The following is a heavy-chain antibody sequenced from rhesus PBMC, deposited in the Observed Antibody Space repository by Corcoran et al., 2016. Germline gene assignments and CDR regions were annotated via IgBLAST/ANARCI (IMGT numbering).Heavy chain of an antibody. CDR2: IYGSSGST. J-gene: IGHJ4*01. V-gene: IGHV4-127*01. CDR3: AREGTGYSYSYLDY. CDR1: GYSISSGYD. D-gene: IGHD5-12*01. Sequence: QLQLQESGPGLVKPSETLSLTCAVSGYSISSGYDWSWIRQPPGKGLEWIGYIYGSSGSTNYNPSLNNRVTISKDTSKNQFSLKLRSVTAADTAVYYCAREGTGYSYSYLDYWGQGVLVTVSS.